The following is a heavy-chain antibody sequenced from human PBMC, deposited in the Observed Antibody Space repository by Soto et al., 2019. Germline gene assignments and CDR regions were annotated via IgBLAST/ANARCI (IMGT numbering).Heavy chain of an antibody. CDR3: AREYYYGMDV. J-gene: IGHJ6*02. V-gene: IGHV4-31*03. CDR1: GGSFSSGGYY. Sequence: PSETLSLTCTVSGGSFSSGGYYWSWIRQHPGKGLEWILYIYYSGSTYYNPSLKSRVTISVETSKNQFSLKLSSVTAADTGVYYCAREYYYGMDVWGQGTTVTVSS. CDR2: IYYSGST.